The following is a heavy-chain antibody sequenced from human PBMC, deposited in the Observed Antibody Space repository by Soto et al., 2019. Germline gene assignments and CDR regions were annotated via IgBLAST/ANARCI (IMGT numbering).Heavy chain of an antibody. J-gene: IGHJ4*02. CDR1: GASVSSTYW. CDR2: INHRGSA. CDR3: ARYNAASGTYYFDY. V-gene: IGHV4-4*03. Sequence: NLPETLSLTCAVSGASVSSTYWWSWVRQPPGKGPEWIGEINHRGSANYNPSLRSRVTMSVDISKSQFSLRLTSVTAADTAVYYCARYNAASGTYYFDYWGQGALVTVSS. D-gene: IGHD6-13*01.